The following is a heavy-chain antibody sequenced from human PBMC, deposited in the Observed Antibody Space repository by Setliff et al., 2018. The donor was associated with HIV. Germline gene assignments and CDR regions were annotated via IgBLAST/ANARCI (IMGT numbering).Heavy chain of an antibody. J-gene: IGHJ4*02. CDR1: CASITSHY. CDR2: IYSTGST. CDR3: AKGAGFYGDYTFDY. Sequence: SETLSLTCTVSCASITSHYWSWIRQSPGRELEWIGYIYSTGSTNYNPSLQSRVSISMDASKNKFYLKVTSVTSADTAVYYCAKGAGFYGDYTFDYWGQGKLVTVSS. V-gene: IGHV4-59*11. D-gene: IGHD4-17*01.